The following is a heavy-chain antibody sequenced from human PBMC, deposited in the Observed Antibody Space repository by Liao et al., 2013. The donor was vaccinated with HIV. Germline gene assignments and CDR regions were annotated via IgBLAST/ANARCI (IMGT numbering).Heavy chain of an antibody. V-gene: IGHV4-61*02. CDR1: GASINSGNFY. Sequence: QVQLQESGPGLVKPSQTLSLTCTVSGASINSGNFYWSWIRQPAGKGLEWIGRIYTSGSTAYNPSFKSRVTISIDSSKSQFSLNLNSATAADTAVYYCARTDQYYDFWNGYENWFDPWGQGTLVTVSS. CDR3: ARTDQYYDFWNGYENWFDP. D-gene: IGHD3-3*01. J-gene: IGHJ5*02. CDR2: IYTSGST.